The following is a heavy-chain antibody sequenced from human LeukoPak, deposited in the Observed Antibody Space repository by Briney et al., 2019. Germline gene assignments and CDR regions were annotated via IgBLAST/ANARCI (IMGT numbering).Heavy chain of an antibody. D-gene: IGHD1-26*01. CDR2: IYYSGST. CDR1: GGSISSYY. J-gene: IGHJ6*02. CDR3: ARENSGSYYGMDV. V-gene: IGHV4-59*01. Sequence: SETLSLTCTVSGGSISSYYWSWIRQPPGKGLEWIGYIYYSGSTNCNPSLKSRVTISVDTSKNQFSLKLSSVTAADTAVYYCARENSGSYYGMDVWGQGTTVTVSS.